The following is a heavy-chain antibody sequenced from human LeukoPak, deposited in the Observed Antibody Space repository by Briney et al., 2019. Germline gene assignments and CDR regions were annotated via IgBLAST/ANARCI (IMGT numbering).Heavy chain of an antibody. CDR1: GGSFSGYY. CDR2: INHSGST. D-gene: IGHD5-12*01. CDR3: ARSYWRESASGYPNWFDP. Sequence: SETLSLTCAVYGGSFSGYYWSWIRQPPGKGLEWIGEINHSGSTNYNPSLKSRVTISVDTSKNQFSLKLSSVTAADTAVYYCARSYWRESASGYPNWFDPWGQGTLVTVSS. V-gene: IGHV4-34*01. J-gene: IGHJ5*02.